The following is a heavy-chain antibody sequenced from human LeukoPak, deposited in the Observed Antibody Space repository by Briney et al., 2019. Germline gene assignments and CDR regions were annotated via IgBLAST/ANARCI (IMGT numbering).Heavy chain of an antibody. CDR3: AKDGHNQNYYYYMDV. V-gene: IGHV3-23*01. CDR1: GFSFSSHA. J-gene: IGHJ6*03. CDR2: VIASGGAT. Sequence: PGGSLRLSCVASGFSFSSHAMTWVRQAPGKGLEWVSTVIASGGATIDADSVKGRFIISRDNSKNTLYLQLNSLRVEDTAVCFCAKDGHNQNYYYYMDVWGKGTTVTVSS.